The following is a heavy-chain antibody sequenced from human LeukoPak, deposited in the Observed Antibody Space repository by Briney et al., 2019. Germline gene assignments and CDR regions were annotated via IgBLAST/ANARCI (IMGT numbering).Heavy chain of an antibody. J-gene: IGHJ4*02. CDR3: ARGTTGYSSSWHNFDY. Sequence: GGSLRLSCAASGFTFSSYWMSWVRQAPGKGREWVANIKQDGSEKYYVDSVKGRFTISRDNAKNSLYLQMNSLRAEDTAVYYCARGTTGYSSSWHNFDYWGQGTLVTVSS. CDR2: IKQDGSEK. V-gene: IGHV3-7*03. CDR1: GFTFSSYW. D-gene: IGHD6-13*01.